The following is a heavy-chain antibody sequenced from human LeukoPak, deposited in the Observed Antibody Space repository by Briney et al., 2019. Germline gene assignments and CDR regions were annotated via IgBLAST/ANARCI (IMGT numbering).Heavy chain of an antibody. CDR2: ICYSGST. CDR1: GGTISSGDYY. Sequence: PSQTLSLTCTVSGGTISSGDYYWGWLRQPPGQGLEWIGYICYSGSTYYNPSLKSRVTISVDTSKNQFSLKLSSVTAADTAVYYCAREFYCSSTSCYGYDAFDIWGQGTMVTVSS. V-gene: IGHV4-30-4*08. D-gene: IGHD2-2*01. CDR3: AREFYCSSTSCYGYDAFDI. J-gene: IGHJ3*02.